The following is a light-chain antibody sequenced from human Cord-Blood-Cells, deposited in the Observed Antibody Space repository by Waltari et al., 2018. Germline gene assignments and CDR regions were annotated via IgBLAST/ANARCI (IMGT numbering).Light chain of an antibody. V-gene: IGKV2-28*01. CDR3: MQALQTPYT. CDR2: LGS. CDR1: QSLLQINGYNY. Sequence: IVMTQSPLSLPVTPGEQASISCRSSQSLLQINGYNYLDWYLQKPGQSPQLLIYLGSNRASGVPDRFSGSGSGTDFTLKISRVEAEDVGVYYCMQALQTPYTFGQGTKLEIK. J-gene: IGKJ2*01.